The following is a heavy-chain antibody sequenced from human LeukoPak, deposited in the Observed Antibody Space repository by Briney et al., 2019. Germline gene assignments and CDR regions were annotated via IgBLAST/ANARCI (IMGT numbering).Heavy chain of an antibody. Sequence: KASETLSLTCAVYGRSFSGYYWSWIRQPPGKGLEWIGEINHSGSTNYNPSLKSRVTISVDTSKNQFSLKLSSVTAADTAVYYCARDKGTSYLSSFDYWGQGTLVTVSS. CDR2: INHSGST. CDR3: ARDKGTSYLSSFDY. V-gene: IGHV4-34*01. J-gene: IGHJ4*02. CDR1: GRSFSGYY. D-gene: IGHD6-6*01.